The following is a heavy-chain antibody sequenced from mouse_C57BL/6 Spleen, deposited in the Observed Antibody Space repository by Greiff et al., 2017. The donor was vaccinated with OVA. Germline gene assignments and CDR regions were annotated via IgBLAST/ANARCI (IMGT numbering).Heavy chain of an antibody. D-gene: IGHD1-1*01. CDR1: GYTFTSYW. CDR3: ARGYYYRKDCLDY. V-gene: IGHV1-55*01. J-gene: IGHJ2*01. CDR2: IYPGSGST. Sequence: QVQLQQPGAELVKPGASVKMSCKASGYTFTSYWITWVKQRPGQGLEWIGDIYPGSGSTNYNEKFKSKATLPVDTSSSTAYMQLSSLTSEDSAVYYCARGYYYRKDCLDYRGQGTTLTVSS.